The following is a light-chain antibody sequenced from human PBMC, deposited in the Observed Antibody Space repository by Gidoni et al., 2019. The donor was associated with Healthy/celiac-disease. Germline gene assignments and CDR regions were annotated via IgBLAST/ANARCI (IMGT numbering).Light chain of an antibody. CDR3: QQYDNLPPVYT. V-gene: IGKV1-33*01. CDR1: QDISNN. J-gene: IGKJ2*01. Sequence: DIQMIQSPSSLSASVGDRVTITCQASQDISNNLNWYQQKPGKAPELLIYDASNLETGVPSRFSGSGSGTDFTFTISSLQPEDIATYYCQQYDNLPPVYTFGQGTKLEIK. CDR2: DAS.